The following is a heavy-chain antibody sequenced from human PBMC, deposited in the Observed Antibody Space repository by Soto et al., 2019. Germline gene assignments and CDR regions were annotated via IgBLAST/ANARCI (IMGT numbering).Heavy chain of an antibody. V-gene: IGHV1-18*01. CDR1: GYTFTSYG. Sequence: QVRLVQSGAEVKKPGASVKVSCKASGYTFTSYGISWVRQAPGQGLEWMGWISAYNGNTNYAQKLQGRVTMTTDTSTSTAYMELRSLRSDDTAVYYCARAVIHCGSDCYGDYWGQGTLVTVSS. CDR3: ARAVIHCGSDCYGDY. J-gene: IGHJ4*02. CDR2: ISAYNGNT. D-gene: IGHD2-21*01.